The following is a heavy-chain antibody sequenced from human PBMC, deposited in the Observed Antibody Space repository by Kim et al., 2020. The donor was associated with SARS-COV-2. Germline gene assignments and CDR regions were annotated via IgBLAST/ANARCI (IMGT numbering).Heavy chain of an antibody. Sequence: SVKVSCKASGGPFSSYAISWVRQAPGQGLEWMVRIIPILGIANYAQKFQGRVTITADKSTSTAYMELSSLRSEDTAVYYCARDGMATPVMYYYGMDVWVQGTTVTVSS. CDR3: ARDGMATPVMYYYGMDV. V-gene: IGHV1-69*04. CDR2: IIPILGIA. D-gene: IGHD3-16*01. J-gene: IGHJ6*02. CDR1: GGPFSSYA.